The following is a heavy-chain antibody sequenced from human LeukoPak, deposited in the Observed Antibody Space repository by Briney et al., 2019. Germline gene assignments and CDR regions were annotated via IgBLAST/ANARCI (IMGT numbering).Heavy chain of an antibody. Sequence: PSETLSLTCTVSGGSISNNNYYWAWIRQPPGKGLECIGSIYYSGSPYYNPSLKSRVTISVDTSKNQFSLRLSSVTAADTAVYYCARSYYDFLNWFDPWGQGTLVTVSS. CDR1: GGSISNNNYY. J-gene: IGHJ5*02. CDR3: ARSYYDFLNWFDP. D-gene: IGHD3-3*01. V-gene: IGHV4-39*01. CDR2: IYYSGSP.